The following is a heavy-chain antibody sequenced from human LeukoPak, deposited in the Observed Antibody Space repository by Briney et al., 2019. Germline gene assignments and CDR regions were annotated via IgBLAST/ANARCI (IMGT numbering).Heavy chain of an antibody. J-gene: IGHJ4*02. Sequence: PSETLSLTCAVYGESFSGYYWTWIHQTPGKGLEWIGEINHSGSANYNPSLKSRVTILVDTSKNQFSLKMTSVTAADTAVYYCARIYYDTSGYDRFDYWGQGTLVTVSS. V-gene: IGHV4-34*01. CDR1: GESFSGYY. D-gene: IGHD3-22*01. CDR2: INHSGSA. CDR3: ARIYYDTSGYDRFDY.